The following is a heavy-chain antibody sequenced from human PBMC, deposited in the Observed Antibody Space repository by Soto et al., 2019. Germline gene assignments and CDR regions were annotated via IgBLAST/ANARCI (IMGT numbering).Heavy chain of an antibody. CDR3: ARDQNYDILTGYTADYYMDV. CDR1: GFTFSSYW. V-gene: IGHV3-7*01. D-gene: IGHD3-9*01. Sequence: GGSLRLSCAASGFTFSSYWMSWVRQAPGKGLEWVANIKQDGSEKYYVDSVKGRFTISRDNAKNSLYLQMNSLRAEDTAVYYCARDQNYDILTGYTADYYMDVWGKGTTVTVSS. J-gene: IGHJ6*03. CDR2: IKQDGSEK.